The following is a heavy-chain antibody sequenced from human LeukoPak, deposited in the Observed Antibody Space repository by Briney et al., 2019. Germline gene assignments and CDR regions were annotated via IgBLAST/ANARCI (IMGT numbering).Heavy chain of an antibody. Sequence: PSETLSLTCTVSGGSISSYYWSWVRQPPGKGLEWIGHIYDTGNTNYSPSLESRVTISVDTSKNQFSLRLTSVTAADTAVYYCARDVTASASGSYYFDYWGQGTLVTVSS. CDR2: IYDTGNT. CDR3: ARDVTASASGSYYFDY. J-gene: IGHJ4*02. CDR1: GGSISSYY. V-gene: IGHV4-59*01. D-gene: IGHD1-26*01.